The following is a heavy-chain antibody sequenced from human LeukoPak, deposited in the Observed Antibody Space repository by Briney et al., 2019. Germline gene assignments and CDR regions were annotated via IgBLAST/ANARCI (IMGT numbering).Heavy chain of an antibody. CDR2: ISFDGNDK. Sequence: GRSLRLSCVASGFTFSGYDIHWVRQAPGKALEWVAAISFDGNDKYYRDSVKGRFTISRDNARNTLFLDMTGLTIDDAATYYCAIRPGPFGYWGQGTQVIVSS. J-gene: IGHJ4*02. D-gene: IGHD2-2*02. CDR3: AIRPGPFGY. V-gene: IGHV3-30*04. CDR1: GFTFSGYD.